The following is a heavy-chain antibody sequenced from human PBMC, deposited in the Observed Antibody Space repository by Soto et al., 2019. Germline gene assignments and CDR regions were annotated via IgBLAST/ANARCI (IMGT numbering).Heavy chain of an antibody. D-gene: IGHD3-16*01. Sequence: PGGSLRLSCAASGFTFSSYGMHWVRQAPGKGLEWVAVISYDGSNKYYADSVKGRFTISRDNSKNTLYLQMNSLRAEDTAVYYCAKDQGSGPNYDYVWGTFDAFDIWGQGTMVTVSS. CDR2: ISYDGSNK. CDR3: AKDQGSGPNYDYVWGTFDAFDI. V-gene: IGHV3-30*18. J-gene: IGHJ3*02. CDR1: GFTFSSYG.